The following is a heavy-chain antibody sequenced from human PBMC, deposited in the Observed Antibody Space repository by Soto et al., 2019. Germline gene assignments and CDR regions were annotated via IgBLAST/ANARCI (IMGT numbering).Heavy chain of an antibody. J-gene: IGHJ6*02. CDR2: ILNDGSNR. CDR3: ARDDEYSGNGMDV. D-gene: IGHD3-10*01. Sequence: QVRLVESGGGVVQPGRSLRLSCAASEFTFSNYGMHWVRQAPGKGLEWVAVILNDGSNRYHADSVKDRFTISRDNSNNTLYLQMNSLRAEDTAVYYCARDDEYSGNGMDVWGQGTTVTVS. V-gene: IGHV3-33*01. CDR1: EFTFSNYG.